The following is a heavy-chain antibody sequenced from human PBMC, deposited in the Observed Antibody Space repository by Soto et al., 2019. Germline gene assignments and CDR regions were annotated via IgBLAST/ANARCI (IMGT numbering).Heavy chain of an antibody. CDR3: ARSPLELREFDY. D-gene: IGHD1-7*01. Sequence: SETLSLTCDVSGYSIRSSSWWGWIRQPPGKGLEWIGCVDHSGSTYYSPSLKSRVIMSVDTSKNQFSLHLRSVTAVDTAMYYCARSPLELREFDYRGQGALVTVSS. J-gene: IGHJ4*02. V-gene: IGHV4-28*01. CDR2: VDHSGST. CDR1: GYSIRSSSW.